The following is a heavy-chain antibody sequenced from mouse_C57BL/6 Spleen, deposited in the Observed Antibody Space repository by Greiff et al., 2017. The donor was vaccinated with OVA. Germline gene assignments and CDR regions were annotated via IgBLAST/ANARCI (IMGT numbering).Heavy chain of an antibody. Sequence: EVQLQESGPGLVKPSQSLSLTCSVTGYSITSGYYWNWLRQFPGNKLEWMGYISYDGSNNYNPSLKNRISITRDTSKNQFFLKLNSVTTEDTATYYCARVYYGSLYYYAMDYWGQGTSVTVSS. J-gene: IGHJ4*01. CDR1: GYSITSGYY. CDR3: ARVYYGSLYYYAMDY. CDR2: ISYDGSN. D-gene: IGHD1-1*01. V-gene: IGHV3-6*01.